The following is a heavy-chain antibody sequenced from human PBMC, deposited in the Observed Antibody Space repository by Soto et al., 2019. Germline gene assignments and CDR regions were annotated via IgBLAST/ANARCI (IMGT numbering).Heavy chain of an antibody. Sequence: GGSLRLSCAASGFTFSSYEMNWVRQAPGKGLEWVSYISSSGGTIYYADSVKGRFTISRDNAKNSLYLQMNSLRAEDTAVYYCARVIAAAGPKYNYYYYGMDVWGQGTTVTVSS. V-gene: IGHV3-48*03. CDR2: ISSSGGTI. CDR3: ARVIAAAGPKYNYYYYGMDV. D-gene: IGHD6-13*01. CDR1: GFTFSSYE. J-gene: IGHJ6*02.